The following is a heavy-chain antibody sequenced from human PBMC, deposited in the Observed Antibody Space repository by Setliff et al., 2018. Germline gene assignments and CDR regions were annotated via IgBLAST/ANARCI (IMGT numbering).Heavy chain of an antibody. D-gene: IGHD6-19*01. CDR1: GGSISSGSYY. V-gene: IGHV4-39*07. CDR3: ARVRIAVAGRSNWFDP. J-gene: IGHJ5*02. Sequence: TLSLPCSVSGGSISSGSYYWGWIRQSPGKGLEWIGSMYYSGSTNYNPSLKSRVTISLDTSKNQFSLKLNSVTAADTAVYYCARVRIAVAGRSNWFDPWGQGTLVTVSS. CDR2: MYYSGST.